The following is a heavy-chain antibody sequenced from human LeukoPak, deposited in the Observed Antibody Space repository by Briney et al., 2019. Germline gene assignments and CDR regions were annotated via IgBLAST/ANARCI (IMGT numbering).Heavy chain of an antibody. CDR2: ISYDGSNK. V-gene: IGHV3-30*18. Sequence: GGSLRLSCAASGFTFSSYGMHWVRQAPGKGLEWVAVISYDGSNKYYADSVKGRFTISRDNSKNTLYLQMNSLRAEDTAVYYCAKGRARSLFHRDYYVMDVWGQGTTVSVSS. J-gene: IGHJ6*02. CDR3: AKGRARSLFHRDYYVMDV. D-gene: IGHD5-12*01. CDR1: GFTFSSYG.